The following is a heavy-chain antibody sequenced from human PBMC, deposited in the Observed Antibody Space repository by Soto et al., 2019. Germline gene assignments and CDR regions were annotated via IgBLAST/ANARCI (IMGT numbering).Heavy chain of an antibody. CDR2: ISSSSDT. D-gene: IGHD5-12*01. J-gene: IGHJ6*03. CDR1: GFIFSSYD. V-gene: IGHV3-13*01. CDR3: ARAGYGGYVNYYYYYMDV. Sequence: PGGSLRLSCAASGFIFSSYDVHWVRQAPGKGLEWVSIISSSSDTYYAASVKGRFTISRDNAKNSLYLQMNSLRAEDTAVYYCARAGYGGYVNYYYYYMDVWGKGTTVTVSS.